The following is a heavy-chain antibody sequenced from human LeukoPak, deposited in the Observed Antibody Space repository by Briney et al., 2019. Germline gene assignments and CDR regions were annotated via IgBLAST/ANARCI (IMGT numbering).Heavy chain of an antibody. CDR3: ARDRAGYNWVDY. D-gene: IGHD5-24*01. V-gene: IGHV3-48*01. CDR2: ISSSSSHI. J-gene: IGHJ4*02. Sequence: GGSLTLSCVGSGFTFARHSMNWVRQAPGKGLEWISYISSSSSHIYYSDSVKGRFTISRDNAKNSVYLQMNSLRAGDTAVYFCARDRAGYNWVDYWGQGTLVSVSS. CDR1: GFTFARHS.